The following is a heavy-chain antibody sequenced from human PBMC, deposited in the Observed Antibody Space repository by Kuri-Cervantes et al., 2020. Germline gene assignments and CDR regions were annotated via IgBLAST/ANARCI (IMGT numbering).Heavy chain of an antibody. CDR1: GYTFTDYY. Sequence: ASVKVSCKASGYTFTDYYIHWVRQAPGQGLELMGWINPNSGGANFAQKFQGLLSLTRDTSVSTAYMELSRLKSDDTAVYYCARDTVTTYTDYYYYYGMDVWGQGTTVTVSS. V-gene: IGHV1-2*04. D-gene: IGHD4-17*01. CDR3: ARDTVTTYTDYYYYYGMDV. CDR2: INPNSGGA. J-gene: IGHJ6*02.